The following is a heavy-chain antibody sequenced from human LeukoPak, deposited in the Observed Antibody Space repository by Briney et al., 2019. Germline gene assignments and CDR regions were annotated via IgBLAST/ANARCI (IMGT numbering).Heavy chain of an antibody. CDR2: IYYSGST. Sequence: SETLSLTCTVSGGSISISSYYWGWFRQPPGGGLEWIGSIYYSGSTYYNPSLKSRVIISVDTSKNLFSLKLSSVTAADTAVYYCARTVAGTSAAGGVIYFQHWGQGSQVTVSS. CDR3: ARTVAGTSAAGGVIYFQH. D-gene: IGHD6-19*01. J-gene: IGHJ1*01. CDR1: GGSISISSYY. V-gene: IGHV4-39*02.